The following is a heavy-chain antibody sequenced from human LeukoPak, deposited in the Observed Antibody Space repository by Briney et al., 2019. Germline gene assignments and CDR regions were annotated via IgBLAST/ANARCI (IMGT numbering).Heavy chain of an antibody. CDR3: ARENRSRYYYYGMDV. CDR2: IYYSGST. Sequence: SETLSLTCAVYGGSFSGYYWGWIRQPPGKGLEWIGYIYYSGSTNYNPSLKSRVTISVDTSKNQFSLKLSSVTAADTAVYYCARENRSRYYYYGMDVWGQGTTVTVSS. CDR1: GGSFSGYY. V-gene: IGHV4-59*01. J-gene: IGHJ6*02.